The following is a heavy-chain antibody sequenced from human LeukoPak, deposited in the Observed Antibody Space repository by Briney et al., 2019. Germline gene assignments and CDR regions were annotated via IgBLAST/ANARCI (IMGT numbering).Heavy chain of an antibody. CDR2: IGSGGDNT. J-gene: IGHJ3*02. V-gene: IGHV3-23*01. CDR3: TKAGSGYDFGAFDI. Sequence: GGSLRLSCAASGFTFSSYAMSWVRQAPGKGLEWVSTIGSGGDNTYYADSVKGRFTISRDNSKNTLYLQMSSLRAEDTAMYYCTKAGSGYDFGAFDIWGQGTVVTVSS. D-gene: IGHD5-12*01. CDR1: GFTFSSYA.